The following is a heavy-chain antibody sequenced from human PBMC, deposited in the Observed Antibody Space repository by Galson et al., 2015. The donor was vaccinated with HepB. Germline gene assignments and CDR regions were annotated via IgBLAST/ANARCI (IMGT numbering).Heavy chain of an antibody. J-gene: IGHJ6*02. V-gene: IGHV3-30*18. CDR3: AKDPRGGIYYGMDV. CDR1: GFTFSSYG. Sequence: SLRLSCAASGFTFSSYGMHWVRQAPGKGLEWVAVISYDGSNKYYADSVKGRFTISRDNSKNTLYLQMNSLRAEDTAVYYCAKDPRGGIYYGMDVWGQGTTVTVSS. D-gene: IGHD3-16*01. CDR2: ISYDGSNK.